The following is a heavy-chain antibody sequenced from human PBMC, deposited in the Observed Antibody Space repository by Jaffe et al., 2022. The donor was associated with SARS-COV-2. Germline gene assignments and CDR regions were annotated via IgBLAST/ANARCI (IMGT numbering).Heavy chain of an antibody. CDR1: GGSFSGYY. Sequence: QVQLQQWGAGLLKPSETLSLTCAVYGGSFSGYYWSWIRQPPGKGLEWIGEINHSGSTNYNPSLKSRVTISVDTSKNQFSLKLSSVTAADTAVYYCARDQIFGVVQPHYGMDVWGQGTTVTVSS. CDR2: INHSGST. V-gene: IGHV4-34*01. D-gene: IGHD3-3*01. J-gene: IGHJ6*02. CDR3: ARDQIFGVVQPHYGMDV.